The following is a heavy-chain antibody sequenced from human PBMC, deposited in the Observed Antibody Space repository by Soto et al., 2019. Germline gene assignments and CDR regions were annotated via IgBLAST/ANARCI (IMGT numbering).Heavy chain of an antibody. CDR2: IYWDDDA. J-gene: IGHJ3*01. Sequence: QITLKESGPTLVKPTQTLTLTCIFSGFSFSADGVGVGWIRQPPGKALEWLALIYWDDDARYRPSLKSRLTIPKDSSKNPVVLTMTNMDPLDTATYYCAHAFGGTSWPNDAFDVWGQGTVVTVSS. D-gene: IGHD3-16*01. CDR1: GFSFSADGVG. CDR3: AHAFGGTSWPNDAFDV. V-gene: IGHV2-5*02.